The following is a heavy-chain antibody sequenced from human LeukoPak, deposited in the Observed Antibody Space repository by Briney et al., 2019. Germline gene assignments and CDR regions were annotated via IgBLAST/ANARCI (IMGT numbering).Heavy chain of an antibody. J-gene: IGHJ4*02. D-gene: IGHD4-17*01. CDR2: IYSGGRT. CDR1: GFTVSTNY. Sequence: GGSLRLSCAASGFTVSTNYMNWVRQAPGKGLEWVSMIYSGGRTYYADSVKGRFTFSRDTSKNTLYLQMNSLRAEDTAVYYCARNKWGDYTGSDYWGQGTLVTVSS. CDR3: ARNKWGDYTGSDY. V-gene: IGHV3-53*01.